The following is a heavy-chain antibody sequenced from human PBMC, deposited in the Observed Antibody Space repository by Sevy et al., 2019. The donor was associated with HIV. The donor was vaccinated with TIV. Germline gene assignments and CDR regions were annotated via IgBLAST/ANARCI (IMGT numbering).Heavy chain of an antibody. V-gene: IGHV3-7*01. CDR1: GFTLSNYW. Sequence: GGSLRLSCAASGFTLSNYWMSWVRQAPGKGLEWVANIIQDGSDKYYVDSVKGRFTISRDNAKNSLYLQMNSLRVEDTAVYYCARDLFSGSYYENYWGLGTLVTVSS. J-gene: IGHJ4*02. CDR2: IIQDGSDK. D-gene: IGHD1-26*01. CDR3: ARDLFSGSYYENY.